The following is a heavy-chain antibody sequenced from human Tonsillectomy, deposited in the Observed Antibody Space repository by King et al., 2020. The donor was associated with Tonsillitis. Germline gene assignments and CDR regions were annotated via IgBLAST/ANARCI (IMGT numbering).Heavy chain of an antibody. J-gene: IGHJ3*01. CDR2: ISGSGAYT. V-gene: IGHV3-23*04. D-gene: IGHD3-3*01. CDR1: GLTFSNYA. Sequence: VQLVESGGDLVQPGGSLRLSCVVSGLTFSNYAMTWVRQAPGKGLEWVSLISGSGAYTYYADSVKGRFTISRDNSKNTLYLQMNSLRAEDTAVYYCAVKTIFGHAYDAFDFWGQGTMVTVSS. CDR3: AVKTIFGHAYDAFDF.